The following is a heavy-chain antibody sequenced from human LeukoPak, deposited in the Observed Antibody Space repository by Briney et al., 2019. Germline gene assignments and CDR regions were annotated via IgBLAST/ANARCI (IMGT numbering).Heavy chain of an antibody. CDR3: AKVTSHRGGGMDV. J-gene: IGHJ6*02. V-gene: IGHV3-30*18. CDR2: ISYDGSNK. Sequence: GGSLRLSCAASGFTFSSYGMHWVRQAPGKGLEWVAVISYDGSNKYYADSVKGRFTISRDNSRNTLYLQMNSLRAEDTAVYYCAKVTSHRGGGMDVWGQGTTVTVSS. CDR1: GFTFSSYG. D-gene: IGHD3-10*01.